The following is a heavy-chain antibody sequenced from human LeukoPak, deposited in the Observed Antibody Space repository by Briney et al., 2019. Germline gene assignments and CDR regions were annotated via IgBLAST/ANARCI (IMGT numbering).Heavy chain of an antibody. J-gene: IGHJ6*03. CDR3: ARFGGGWSYYYYYMDV. V-gene: IGHV4-39*01. D-gene: IGHD6-19*01. CDR2: IYYSGST. Sequence: PSETLSLTCTVSGGSISSSSYYWGWIRQPPGKGLEWIGSIYYSGSTYYNPSLKSRVTISVDTSKTQFSLKLSSVTAADTAVYYCARFGGGWSYYYYYMDVWGKGTTVTVSS. CDR1: GGSISSSSYY.